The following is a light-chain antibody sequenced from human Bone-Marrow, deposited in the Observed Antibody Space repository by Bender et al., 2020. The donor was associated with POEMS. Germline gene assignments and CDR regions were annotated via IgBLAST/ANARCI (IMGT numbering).Light chain of an antibody. CDR1: SSDVGNYKL. CDR2: EVT. CDR3: SSYTTSSTLV. J-gene: IGLJ3*02. V-gene: IGLV2-14*02. Sequence: QSALTQPASVSGSPGQSITISCTGTSSDVGNYKLVSWYQHYPGKAPKLLIYEVTNRPSGVSNRFSGSKSDYTASLTISGLQAEDEAHYYCSSYTTSSTLVFGGGTMLTVL.